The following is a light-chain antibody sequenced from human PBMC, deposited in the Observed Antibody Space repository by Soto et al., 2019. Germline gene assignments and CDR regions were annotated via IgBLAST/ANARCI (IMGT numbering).Light chain of an antibody. Sequence: SYELTQPPSVSVAPGKTARITCGGNNIGSKSVHWDQQKPGQAPVLVIYYDSDRPSGIPERFSGSNSGNTATLTISRVEAGDEADYYCQVWDSSSEHVVFGGGTKLTVL. CDR3: QVWDSSSEHVV. CDR1: NIGSKS. V-gene: IGLV3-21*04. J-gene: IGLJ2*01. CDR2: YDS.